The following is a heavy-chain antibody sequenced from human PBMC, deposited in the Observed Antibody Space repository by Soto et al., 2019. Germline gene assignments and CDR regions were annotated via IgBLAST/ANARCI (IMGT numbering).Heavy chain of an antibody. CDR1: GFTVSDHY. CDR3: ATLWSGDDPASAHYYGLDV. J-gene: IGHJ6*02. V-gene: IGHV3-11*06. D-gene: IGHD3-3*01. Sequence: GGSLRLSCAASGFTVSDHYMSWIRQAPGKWLGWISHISSRSDYTNYADSVKDRFTISRDNAKNSPFLQMNSLIAGDTAVYFYATLWSGDDPASAHYYGLDVWGQGXTVTVYS. CDR2: ISSRSDYT.